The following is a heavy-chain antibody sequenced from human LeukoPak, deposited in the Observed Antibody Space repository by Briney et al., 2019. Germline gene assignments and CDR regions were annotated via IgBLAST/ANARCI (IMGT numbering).Heavy chain of an antibody. J-gene: IGHJ4*01. CDR3: GREGATDSGYVY. D-gene: IGHD3-22*01. CDR1: VCSFTSYA. Sequence: SVKLSCKASVCSFTSYAISWVRHAPGQGLEWMGGIIPIFGTANYAQKSQGRVTITAEKSTRTAYMEMRSLRSEDTAVDYCGREGATDSGYVYWGQGTMVTVSS. V-gene: IGHV1-69*06. CDR2: IIPIFGTA.